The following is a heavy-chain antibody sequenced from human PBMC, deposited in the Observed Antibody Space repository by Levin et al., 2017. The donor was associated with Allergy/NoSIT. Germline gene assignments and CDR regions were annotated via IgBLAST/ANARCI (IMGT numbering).Heavy chain of an antibody. CDR3: ARTSAGDY. J-gene: IGHJ4*02. CDR2: IYYSGST. CDR1: GGSISSYY. Sequence: SETLSLTCTVSGGSISSYYWSWIRQPPGKGLEWIGYIYYSGSTNYNPSLKSRVTISVDTSKNQFSLKLSSVTAADTAVYYCARTSAGDYWGQGTLVTVSS. D-gene: IGHD4/OR15-4a*01. V-gene: IGHV4-59*01.